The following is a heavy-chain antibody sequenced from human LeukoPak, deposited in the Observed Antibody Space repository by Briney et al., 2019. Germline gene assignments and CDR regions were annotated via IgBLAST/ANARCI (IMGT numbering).Heavy chain of an antibody. CDR2: IYWDDDK. V-gene: IGHV2-5*02. CDR1: GFSLSTSGVG. J-gene: IGHJ3*02. D-gene: IGHD5-18*01. CDR3: AHGGYSYGSKGDAFDI. Sequence: SGPTLVKPTQTLTLTCTFSGFSLSTSGVGGGWIRQPPGKALEWLALIYWDDDKRYSPSLKSRLTITKDTSKNQVVLTMTNMDPVDTATYYCAHGGYSYGSKGDAFDIWGQGTMVTVSS.